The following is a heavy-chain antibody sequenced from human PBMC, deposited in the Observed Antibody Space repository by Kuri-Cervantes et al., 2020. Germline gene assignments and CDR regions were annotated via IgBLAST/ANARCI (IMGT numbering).Heavy chain of an antibody. CDR2: ISYDGSEK. CDR1: GFNFRSNG. D-gene: IGHD5-12*01. V-gene: IGHV3-33*08. J-gene: IGHJ4*02. Sequence: GGSLRLSCIASGFNFRSNGMHWVRQAPAKGLEWVAVISYDGSEKHYAESVKGRFIVSRDNSKNSLYLQMNSLRAEDTAVYYCARTRGYSAYDYRDYWGQGTLVTVSS. CDR3: ARTRGYSAYDYRDY.